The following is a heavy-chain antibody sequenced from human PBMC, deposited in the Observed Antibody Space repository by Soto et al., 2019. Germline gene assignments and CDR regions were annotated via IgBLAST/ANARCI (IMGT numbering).Heavy chain of an antibody. J-gene: IGHJ4*02. V-gene: IGHV3-74*01. CDR2: ISGDGSAT. Sequence: GGSLRLSCAASGFTFSGYWMHWVRQPPGKGLECVSRISGDGSATNDANFVKGRFTISRDNAKNTLYLEMNSLRSEDTAVYYCARKDRNGGYYDYWGQGTLVTVS. CDR1: GFTFSGYW. CDR3: ARKDRNGGYYDY. D-gene: IGHD2-8*01.